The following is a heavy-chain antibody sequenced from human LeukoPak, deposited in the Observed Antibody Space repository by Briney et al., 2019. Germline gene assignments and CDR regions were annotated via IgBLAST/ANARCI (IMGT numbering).Heavy chain of an antibody. CDR2: ISWNSGSI. CDR3: GKDKDFLSGYLTD. D-gene: IGHD3-3*01. J-gene: IGHJ4*02. CDR1: GFTFADYA. V-gene: IGHV3-9*03. Sequence: GRSLRLSCAASGFTFADYAMHWVRPAPGKGPGWVSGISWNSGSIGYADSVKGRFTISRDNAKNSLYLQMNSLRAEDMALDYCGKDKDFLSGYLTDWGQGTLVTVSS.